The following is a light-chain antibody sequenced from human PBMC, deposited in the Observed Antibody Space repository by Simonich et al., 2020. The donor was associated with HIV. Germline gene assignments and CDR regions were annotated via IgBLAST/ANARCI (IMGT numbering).Light chain of an antibody. Sequence: NFMLTQPHSVSESPGKTVTISCTRSSGSIASNYVQWYPQRPGSSPTTVIYENNQRPSGVPDRFAGSIDSSSNSASRTISGLKTEDEADYYCQSYDSSNVVFGGGTKLTVL. V-gene: IGLV6-57*01. CDR1: SGSIASNY. CDR2: ENN. CDR3: QSYDSSNVV. J-gene: IGLJ2*01.